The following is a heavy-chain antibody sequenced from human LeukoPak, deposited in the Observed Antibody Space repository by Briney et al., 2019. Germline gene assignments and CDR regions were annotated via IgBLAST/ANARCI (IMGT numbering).Heavy chain of an antibody. CDR3: TKDPNGDYVGAFDF. J-gene: IGHJ3*01. CDR1: GFTFSSYS. D-gene: IGHD3-16*01. Sequence: GGSLRLSCAASGFTFSSYSMNWVRQAPGKGMEWVSSISSSSSYISYADSVKGRFTISRDNSKSTLSLQMNSLRAEDTAVYYCTKDPNGDYVGAFDFWGQGTMVTVSS. V-gene: IGHV3-21*04. CDR2: ISSSSSYI.